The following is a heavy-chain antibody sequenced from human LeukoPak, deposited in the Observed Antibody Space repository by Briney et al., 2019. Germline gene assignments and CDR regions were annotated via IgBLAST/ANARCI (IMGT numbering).Heavy chain of an antibody. CDR1: GVTSCSYI. D-gene: IGHD2-15*01. CDR3: ARDRCSGGACYALGY. V-gene: IGHV3-21*01. J-gene: IGHJ4*02. CDR2: ISSTSSYI. Sequence: GGSLRLSCAASGVTSCSYIMNCVRQAPGKGLEWVSSISSTSSYIYYADSVKGRFTISRDNAKNSLYLQMNSLRAEDTAVYYCARDRCSGGACYALGYWGQGTLGTVSS.